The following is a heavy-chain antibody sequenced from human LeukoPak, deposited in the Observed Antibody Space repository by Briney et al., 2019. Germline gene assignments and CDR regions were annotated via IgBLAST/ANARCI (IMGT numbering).Heavy chain of an antibody. D-gene: IGHD3-10*01. CDR1: GFTFSSYA. Sequence: GGSLGLSCAASGFTFSSYAMSWVRQAPGKGLEWVSAISGSGGSTYYADSVKGRFTISRDNSKNTLYLQMNSLRAEDTAVYYCAKGCSGYGSGSYYSGPLPYWGQGTLVTVSS. V-gene: IGHV3-23*01. CDR2: ISGSGGST. CDR3: AKGCSGYGSGSYYSGPLPY. J-gene: IGHJ4*02.